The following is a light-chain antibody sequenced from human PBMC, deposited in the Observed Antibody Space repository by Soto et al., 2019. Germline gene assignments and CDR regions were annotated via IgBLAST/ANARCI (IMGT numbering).Light chain of an antibody. J-gene: IGLJ2*01. CDR3: CSYAGNYVV. CDR1: SSDVGSYNY. V-gene: IGLV2-11*01. CDR2: XVI. Sequence: QSALTQPRSVSGSPGQSVTISCTGSSSDVGSYNYVSWYQQHPGKXXXXXXXXVIKRPSGXXXXXXXXXXXXXXXXXXSGLQAEDEADYYCCSYAGNYVVFGGGTKLTVL.